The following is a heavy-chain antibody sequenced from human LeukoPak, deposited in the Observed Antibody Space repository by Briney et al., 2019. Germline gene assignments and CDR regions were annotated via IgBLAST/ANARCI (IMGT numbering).Heavy chain of an antibody. CDR2: INSGGSST. Sequence: TGGSLRLSCAASGFTFSSYWMHWVRQAPGKGLVWVSRINSGGSSTSYADSVKGRFTISRDNAKNTLYLQMNSLRAEDTAVYYCARVTYCGGDCYSLDFDYWGQGTLVTVSS. V-gene: IGHV3-74*01. J-gene: IGHJ4*02. D-gene: IGHD2-21*02. CDR1: GFTFSSYW. CDR3: ARVTYCGGDCYSLDFDY.